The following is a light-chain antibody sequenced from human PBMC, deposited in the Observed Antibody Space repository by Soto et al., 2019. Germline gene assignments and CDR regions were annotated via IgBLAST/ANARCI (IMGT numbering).Light chain of an antibody. J-gene: IGLJ1*01. Sequence: QPALTQPRSVSGSPGQSVTISCTGTSSDVGGYNYVSWYQQHPGKVPKLMIYDVSKRPSGVPDRFSGSKSGNTASLTISGLQAEDEADYYCCSYAGSYTPLYVFGTGTKVTVL. CDR2: DVS. CDR3: CSYAGSYTPLYV. CDR1: SSDVGGYNY. V-gene: IGLV2-11*01.